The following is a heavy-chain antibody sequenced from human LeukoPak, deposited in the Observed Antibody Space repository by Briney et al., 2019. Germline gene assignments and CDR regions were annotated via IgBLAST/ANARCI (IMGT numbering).Heavy chain of an antibody. CDR1: GFTFSSYA. Sequence: RPGGSLILSCAASGFTFSSYAMSCLRPAPGKVLEWVTAISGRAGSTYYADSGKGRFTISSDNSKNTLYLKMNSLRAEDTAVYYCARVSPNTVTTLQYFDYWGQGTLVTVSS. CDR2: ISGRAGST. V-gene: IGHV3-23*01. J-gene: IGHJ4*02. D-gene: IGHD4-17*01. CDR3: ARVSPNTVTTLQYFDY.